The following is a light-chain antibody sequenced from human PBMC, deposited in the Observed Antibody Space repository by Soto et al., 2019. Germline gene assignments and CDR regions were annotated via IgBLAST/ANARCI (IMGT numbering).Light chain of an antibody. Sequence: SERIYSAYLGWYQQKPGQAPRLLIYGTSSRATGISDRFSGSGSGTDFPLTFCTVVPEDFAPYYFQQYGYFLITIGQGTRLEIK. CDR2: GTS. V-gene: IGKV3-20*01. CDR3: QQYGYFLIT. CDR1: ERIYSAY. J-gene: IGKJ5*01.